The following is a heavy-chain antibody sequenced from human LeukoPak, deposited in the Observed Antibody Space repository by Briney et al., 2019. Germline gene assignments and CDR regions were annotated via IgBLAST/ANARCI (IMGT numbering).Heavy chain of an antibody. J-gene: IGHJ3*02. D-gene: IGHD1-26*01. Sequence: PSETLSLTCTVSGGSISISSYYWGWIRQPPGKGLEWIGRIYDSGSTYYNPSLNIPVTISVDKSKNQFSLKLSSVTAADTAVYYCARYPRIVGASGAFDIWGQGTMVTVSS. V-gene: IGHV4-39*07. CDR3: ARYPRIVGASGAFDI. CDR1: GGSISISSYY. CDR2: IYDSGST.